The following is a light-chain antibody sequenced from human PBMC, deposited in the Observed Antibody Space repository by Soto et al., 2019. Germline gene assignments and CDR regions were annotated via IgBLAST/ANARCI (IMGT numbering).Light chain of an antibody. V-gene: IGLV1-36*01. CDR2: YDD. CDR1: TSNIGNTV. J-gene: IGLJ3*02. CDR3: AAWDDSLNAWV. Sequence: QSVLTQPPSVSGAPRQRVTISCSGSTSNIGNTVVNWYQQLPGKPPKLLIYYDDLLPSGVSDRFSGSKSGTSASLAISGLQSEDEADYYCAAWDDSLNAWVFGGGTKVTVL.